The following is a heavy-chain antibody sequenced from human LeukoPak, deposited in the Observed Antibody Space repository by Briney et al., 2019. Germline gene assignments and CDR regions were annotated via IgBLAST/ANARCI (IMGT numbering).Heavy chain of an antibody. Sequence: GGSLRLSCAASGFTFDDYAMHWVRQAPGKGLEWVSGISWNSGGIDYAAPVKGRFTISRDNAKNSLYLQMNSLRAEDTALYYCAKSLSSLVGATDYWGQGTLVTVSS. V-gene: IGHV3-9*01. CDR2: ISWNSGGI. CDR1: GFTFDDYA. J-gene: IGHJ4*02. D-gene: IGHD1-26*01. CDR3: AKSLSSLVGATDY.